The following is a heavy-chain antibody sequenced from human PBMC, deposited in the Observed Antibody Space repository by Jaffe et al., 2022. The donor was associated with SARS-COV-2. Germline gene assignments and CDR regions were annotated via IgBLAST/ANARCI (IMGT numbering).Heavy chain of an antibody. CDR3: AKRGATISSLDY. D-gene: IGHD5-12*01. CDR1: GFIFSGYS. Sequence: EVQLVESGGGLVQPGGSLRLSCAASGFIFSGYSMNWVRQAPGKGLEWISYITGSSNTIYYADSVKGRFTISRDNAKNSLYLQMNSLRDADTAVYYCAKRGATISSLDYWGQGTLVTVSS. J-gene: IGHJ4*02. V-gene: IGHV3-48*02. CDR2: ITGSSNTI.